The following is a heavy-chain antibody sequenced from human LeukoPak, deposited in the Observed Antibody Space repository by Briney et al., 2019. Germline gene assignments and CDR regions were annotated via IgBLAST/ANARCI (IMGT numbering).Heavy chain of an antibody. CDR1: GFTFSNYG. V-gene: IGHV3-33*01. D-gene: IGHD1-1*01. J-gene: IGHJ5*02. Sequence: GGSLRLSCAASGFTFSNYGMHWVRQAPGKGLEWVALIWYDGSNKEYAEPVKGRFTISRDNSKNTLYLQMNSLRDEDTAVYYCARDQGTSTTAPKRKGRFDPWGQGTLVTVSS. CDR2: IWYDGSNK. CDR3: ARDQGTSTTAPKRKGRFDP.